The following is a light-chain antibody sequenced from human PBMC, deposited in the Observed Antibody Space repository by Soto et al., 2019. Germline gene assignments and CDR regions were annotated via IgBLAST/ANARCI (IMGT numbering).Light chain of an antibody. J-gene: IGKJ5*01. Sequence: GVSQSPSTLSLSTGERATLSCRASQSVRSHLAWYQQRPGQPPRLLIYDASYRATGVPLRFSGSGSGTEFTLTISSLESGDSAIYYCQQRSDWPPITFAQGTRLAIK. CDR3: QQRSDWPPIT. CDR1: QSVRSH. V-gene: IGKV3-11*01. CDR2: DAS.